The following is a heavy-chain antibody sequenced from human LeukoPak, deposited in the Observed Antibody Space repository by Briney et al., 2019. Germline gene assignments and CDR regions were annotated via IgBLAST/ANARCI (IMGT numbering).Heavy chain of an antibody. J-gene: IGHJ3*02. Sequence: SETLSLTCTVSGGSISSYYWSWIRQPPGKGLEWIGYIYYSGSTNYNPSLKSRVTISVDTSKNQFSLKLSSVTAADTAVYYCARLQLRFLDLDAFDIWGQGTMVTVSS. CDR2: IYYSGST. V-gene: IGHV4-59*01. CDR1: GGSISSYY. CDR3: ARLQLRFLDLDAFDI. D-gene: IGHD3-3*01.